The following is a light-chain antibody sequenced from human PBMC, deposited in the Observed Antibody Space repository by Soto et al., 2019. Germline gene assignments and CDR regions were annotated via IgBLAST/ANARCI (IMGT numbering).Light chain of an antibody. J-gene: IGKJ2*01. CDR2: DAS. CDR1: QSVSNY. V-gene: IGKV3-11*02. Sequence: ETVLTQSPATLSMSPGERANLSCRASQSVSNYLAWYQQKPGQAPRLLIYDASNRATGIPARFSGSRSGRDFTLTISSLEHEDFAVYYCQQRSTWPGTFGQGTKLEIK. CDR3: QQRSTWPGT.